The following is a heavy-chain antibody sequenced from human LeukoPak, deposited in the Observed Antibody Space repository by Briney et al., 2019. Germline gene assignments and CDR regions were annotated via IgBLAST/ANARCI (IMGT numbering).Heavy chain of an antibody. CDR3: ARDLYFWSGYYTESVEFDP. CDR1: GFLFRRYR. CDR2: IWYEGSNK. D-gene: IGHD3-3*01. J-gene: IGHJ5*02. Sequence: QPGGSLRLSCAASGFLFRRYRMHWVRRARGKGLVWVAVIWYEGSNKYYADSVKVRFNISRDNSKNTLYLQMNTLRAEDTAVYYCARDLYFWSGYYTESVEFDPWGPGGLVTVSS. V-gene: IGHV3-33*01.